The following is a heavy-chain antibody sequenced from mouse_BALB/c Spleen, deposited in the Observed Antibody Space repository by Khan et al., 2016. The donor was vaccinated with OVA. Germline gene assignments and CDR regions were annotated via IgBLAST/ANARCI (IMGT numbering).Heavy chain of an antibody. Sequence: EVNVVESGGDLVKPGGSLKLSCAASGFTFSSYSMSWVRQIPDKRLEWVATMSSGGDYTYYPDSVKGRFTISRDNAMNTLYLQMSSLKSEDTAMYYCASHLTGSFAYWGQGTLVTVSA. D-gene: IGHD4-1*01. J-gene: IGHJ3*01. CDR2: MSSGGDYT. V-gene: IGHV5-6*01. CDR1: GFTFSSYS. CDR3: ASHLTGSFAY.